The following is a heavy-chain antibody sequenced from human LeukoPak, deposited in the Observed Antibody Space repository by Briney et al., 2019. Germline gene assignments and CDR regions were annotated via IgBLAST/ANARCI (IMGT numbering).Heavy chain of an antibody. D-gene: IGHD3-3*01. CDR1: GGSISSGGYY. V-gene: IGHV4-31*03. CDR2: IYYSGST. J-gene: IGHJ4*02. CDR3: ARGKVGTIFGVVIIPPSV. Sequence: SETLSLTCTVSGGSISSGGYYWSWIRQHPGKGLEWIGYIYYSGSTYYNPSLKSRVTISVDTSKNQFSLKLSSVTAADTAVYYCARGKVGTIFGVVIIPPSVWGQGTLVTVSS.